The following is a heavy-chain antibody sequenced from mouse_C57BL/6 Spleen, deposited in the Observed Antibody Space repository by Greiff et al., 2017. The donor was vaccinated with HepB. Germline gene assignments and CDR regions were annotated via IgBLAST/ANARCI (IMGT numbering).Heavy chain of an antibody. CDR2: INYDGSST. Sequence: EVNLVESEGGLVQPGSSMKLSCTASGFTFSDYYMAWVRQVPEKGLEWVANINYDGSSTYYLDSLKSRFIISRDNAKNILYLQMSSLKSEDTATYYCARDGHYYGSSYLGAMDYWGQGTSVTVSS. CDR3: ARDGHYYGSSYLGAMDY. D-gene: IGHD1-1*01. CDR1: GFTFSDYY. V-gene: IGHV5-16*01. J-gene: IGHJ4*01.